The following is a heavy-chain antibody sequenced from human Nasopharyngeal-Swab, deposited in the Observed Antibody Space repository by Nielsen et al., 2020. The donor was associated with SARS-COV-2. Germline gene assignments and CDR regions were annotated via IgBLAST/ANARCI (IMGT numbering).Heavy chain of an antibody. J-gene: IGHJ5*02. V-gene: IGHV1-8*01. Sequence: ASVKVSCKASGYTFTSYDINWVRQATGQGLEWMGWMNPNSGNTGYAQKFQGRVTMTRNTSISTAYMELSSLRSEDTAVYYYAKAGRLEITGWFDPWGQGTLVTVSS. D-gene: IGHD1-1*01. CDR2: MNPNSGNT. CDR1: GYTFTSYD. CDR3: AKAGRLEITGWFDP.